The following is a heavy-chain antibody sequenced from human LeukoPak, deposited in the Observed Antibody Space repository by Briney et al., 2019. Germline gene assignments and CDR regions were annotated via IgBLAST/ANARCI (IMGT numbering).Heavy chain of an antibody. J-gene: IGHJ4*02. D-gene: IGHD5-24*01. CDR2: TYYTGSA. CDR3: ARYRDGYAYSFDY. Sequence: SETLSLTCTVSGGSITSGSYHWGWIRQSPGKGLEWIGNTYYTGSAYYRPSLQSRVSISVDTSKKEFSLKLTSVTAADTAVYYCARYRDGYAYSFDYWGQGTLVTVSS. CDR1: GGSITSGSYH. V-gene: IGHV4-39*01.